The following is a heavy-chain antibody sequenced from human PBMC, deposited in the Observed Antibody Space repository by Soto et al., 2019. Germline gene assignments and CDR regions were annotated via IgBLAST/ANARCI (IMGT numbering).Heavy chain of an antibody. CDR1: GFTFSGSA. D-gene: IGHD2-15*01. CDR3: ARETGYCSGGSCYPYYYYGMDV. V-gene: IGHV3-73*01. CDR2: IRSKANSYAT. Sequence: GGSLRLSCAASGFTFSGSAMHWVRQASGKGLEWVGRIRSKANSYATAYAASVKGRFTISRDDSKNTAYLQMNSLKTEDTAVYYCARETGYCSGGSCYPYYYYGMDVWGQGTTVTVSS. J-gene: IGHJ6*02.